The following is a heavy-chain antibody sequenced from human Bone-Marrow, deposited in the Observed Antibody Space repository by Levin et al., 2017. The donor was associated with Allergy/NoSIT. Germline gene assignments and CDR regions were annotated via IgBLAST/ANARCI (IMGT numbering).Heavy chain of an antibody. V-gene: IGHV4-39*01. Sequence: SETLSLTCSVSGGSISSSPYYWGWIRQPPGKGLEWIGSIYYSGSTYYNPSLKTRLTISVDTSKNQFSLKLSSVTAADTAVYYCASSSRYGPVGYWGQGALVTVSS. CDR2: IYYSGST. J-gene: IGHJ4*02. CDR1: GGSISSSPYY. D-gene: IGHD3-10*01. CDR3: ASSSRYGPVGY.